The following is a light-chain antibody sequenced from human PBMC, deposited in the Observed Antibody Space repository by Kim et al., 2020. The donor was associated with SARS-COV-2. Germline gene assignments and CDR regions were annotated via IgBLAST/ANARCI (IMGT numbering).Light chain of an antibody. V-gene: IGLV1-51*01. J-gene: IGLJ2*01. CDR2: DNS. Sequence: QSVLTQPPSVSAAPGQRVTISCSGSNSNIGKNYVSWYQRLPGTAPQRLIYDNSRRPSEIPDRFSGSKSGTSVTLAITGLQTGDEADYFCGTWDNSLKMVVFGGGTKLTVL. CDR1: NSNIGKNY. CDR3: GTWDNSLKMVV.